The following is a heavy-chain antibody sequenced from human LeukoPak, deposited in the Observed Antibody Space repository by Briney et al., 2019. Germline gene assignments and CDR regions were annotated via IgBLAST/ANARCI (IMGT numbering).Heavy chain of an antibody. Sequence: PGGSLRLSCAASGFTFSSYSMNWVRQAPGKGLEWVSYISSSSSTIYYADSVKGRFTISRDNAKNSLYLQMNSLRAEDTAVYYCARARRGRDYYDSSGYYNYWGQGTLVTVSS. CDR1: GFTFSSYS. CDR2: ISSSSSTI. D-gene: IGHD3-22*01. J-gene: IGHJ4*02. V-gene: IGHV3-48*04. CDR3: ARARRGRDYYDSSGYYNY.